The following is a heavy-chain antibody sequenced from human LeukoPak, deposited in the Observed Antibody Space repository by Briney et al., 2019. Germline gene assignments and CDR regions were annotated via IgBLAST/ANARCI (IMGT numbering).Heavy chain of an antibody. CDR1: GFTFSSYG. CDR2: TSYDGSIE. CDR3: AKQGRRGYSYARSYYFDY. Sequence: PGRSLRLSCAASGFTFSSYGMHWVRQAPGKGLEWVAVTSYDGSIEYYADSVKGRFTISRDTSKNTLYLQMNSLRVEDTAVYYCAKQGRRGYSYARSYYFDYWGQGTLVTVSS. V-gene: IGHV3-30*18. J-gene: IGHJ4*02. D-gene: IGHD5-18*01.